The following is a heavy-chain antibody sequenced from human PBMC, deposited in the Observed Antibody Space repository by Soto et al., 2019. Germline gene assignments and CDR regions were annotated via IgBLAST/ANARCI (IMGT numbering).Heavy chain of an antibody. J-gene: IGHJ4*02. CDR1: GFTFSNYG. D-gene: IGHD4-17*01. V-gene: IGHV3-30*18. CDR2: ISYHGSDT. CDR3: AKDHLTTTVTTVGY. Sequence: QVQLVESGGGVVQPGRSLRLSCAASGFTFSNYGMHWVRQAPGKGLEWVAVISYHGSDTYYADSVKGRFTISRDNSKNTLYVQRDSLRAEDTAVYNCAKDHLTTTVTTVGYWGQGTLVTVSS.